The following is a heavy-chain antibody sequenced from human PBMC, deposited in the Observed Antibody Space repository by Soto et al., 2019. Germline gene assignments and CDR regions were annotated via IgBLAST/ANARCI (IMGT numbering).Heavy chain of an antibody. CDR2: IAYDGSNR. CDR1: GFSISSSA. D-gene: IGHD1-1*01. Sequence: QVQLVESGGGVVQPGRSLRLPCAASGFSISSSAMHWVRQAPGKVLAWVAVIAYDGSNRWYADSAKGRFTISRDNSKNTSYLQMSRLRCEDTAVYYCARDMQAGTDNVNWFAPWGQGTLVTVSS. V-gene: IGHV3-30*04. J-gene: IGHJ5*02. CDR3: ARDMQAGTDNVNWFAP.